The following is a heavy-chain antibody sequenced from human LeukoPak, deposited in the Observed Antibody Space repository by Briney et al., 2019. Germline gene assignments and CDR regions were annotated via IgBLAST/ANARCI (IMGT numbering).Heavy chain of an antibody. CDR2: IYYSGST. J-gene: IGHJ4*02. CDR3: ARAVGAARGGY. CDR1: GGSISSSSYY. Sequence: SETLSLTCTVSGGSISSSSYYWGWIRQPPGKGLEWTGSIYYSGSTYYNPSLKSRVTISVDTSKNQFSLKLSSVTAADTAVYYCARAVGAARGGYWGQGTLVTVSS. D-gene: IGHD1-26*01. V-gene: IGHV4-39*07.